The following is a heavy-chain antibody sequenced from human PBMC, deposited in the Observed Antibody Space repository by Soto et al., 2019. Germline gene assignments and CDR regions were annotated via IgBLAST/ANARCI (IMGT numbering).Heavy chain of an antibody. J-gene: IGHJ5*02. CDR1: GFTFSSYG. CDR3: AKDLGNTNWFDP. CDR2: ISYDGSNK. Sequence: QVQLVESGGGVVQPGRSLRLSCAASGFTFSSYGMHWVRQAPGKGLEWVAVISYDGSNKYYADSVKGRFTISRDNSKNTLYLQMNSLRAEDTAVYYCAKDLGNTNWFDPWGQGILDTVSS. V-gene: IGHV3-30*18.